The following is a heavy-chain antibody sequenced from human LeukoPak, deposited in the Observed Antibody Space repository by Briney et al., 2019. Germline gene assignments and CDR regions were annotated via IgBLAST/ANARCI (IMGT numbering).Heavy chain of an antibody. V-gene: IGHV4-61*09. Sequence: SETLSLTCTVSAGSISSGSYYWSWIRQPAGKGLEWIGHIYTSGSTNYNPSLKSRVTISVDTSKNQFSLKLTSVTAADTAVYYCARRGNIVVVPATYYYYMDVWGKGTTVTVSS. CDR3: ARRGNIVVVPATYYYYMDV. CDR2: IYTSGST. CDR1: AGSISSGSYY. J-gene: IGHJ6*03. D-gene: IGHD2-2*01.